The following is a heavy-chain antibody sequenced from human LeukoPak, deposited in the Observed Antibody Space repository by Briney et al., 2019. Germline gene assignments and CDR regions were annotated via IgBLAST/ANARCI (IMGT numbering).Heavy chain of an antibody. D-gene: IGHD3-22*01. CDR2: IYYSGST. Sequence: SETLSLTCTVSGGSISGSSYYWGWIRQPPGKGLEWIGSIYYSGSTYYNPSLRSRVTISLDTSKNQFSLKLSSVTAADTAVYYCARAIYYYDSSGYYLLSGGHAYYFDYWGQGTLVTASS. V-gene: IGHV4-39*07. J-gene: IGHJ4*02. CDR3: ARAIYYYDSSGYYLLSGGHAYYFDY. CDR1: GGSISGSSYY.